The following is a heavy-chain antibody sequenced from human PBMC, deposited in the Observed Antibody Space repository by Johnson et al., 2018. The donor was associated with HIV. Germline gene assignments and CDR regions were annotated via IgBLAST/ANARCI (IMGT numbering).Heavy chain of an antibody. Sequence: VQLVESGGGVVQPGRSLRLSCAASGFTFDDYAMHWVRQAPGKGLEWVSGIGWNSGSIDYADSVKGLFSISRDNSKNTLYLQMNSLRAEDTAVYYCAREWSLGFDAFDIWGQGTMVTVSS. D-gene: IGHD3-3*01. CDR1: GFTFDDYA. V-gene: IGHV3-9*01. J-gene: IGHJ3*02. CDR2: IGWNSGSI. CDR3: AREWSLGFDAFDI.